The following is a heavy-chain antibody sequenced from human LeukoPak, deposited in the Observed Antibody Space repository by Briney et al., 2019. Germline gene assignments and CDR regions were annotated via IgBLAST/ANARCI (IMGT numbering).Heavy chain of an antibody. CDR1: GGTFSSYA. V-gene: IGHV1-69*06. J-gene: IGHJ4*02. Sequence: ASVKVSCKASGGTFSSYAISWVRQAPGQGLEWMGGIIPIFGTANYAQKFQGRVTITADKSTSTAYMELSSLRSEDTAVYYCARDNGYFDWLLYDYWGQGTLVTVPS. D-gene: IGHD3-9*01. CDR2: IIPIFGTA. CDR3: ARDNGYFDWLLYDY.